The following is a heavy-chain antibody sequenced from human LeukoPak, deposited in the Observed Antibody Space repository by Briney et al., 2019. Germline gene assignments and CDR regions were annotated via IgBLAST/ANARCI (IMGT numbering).Heavy chain of an antibody. CDR2: IYASGST. CDR1: GGSNSSSY. V-gene: IGHV4-4*07. J-gene: IGHJ4*02. D-gene: IGHD4-17*01. CDR3: ARDNGDYGGFDY. Sequence: SETLSLTCSVSGGSNSSSYWSWIRQPAGKGLEWIGRIYASGSTNYNPSLKSRVTMSVDTSKNQFSMNLASVTAADTAVYYCARDNGDYGGFDYWGQGALVTVSS.